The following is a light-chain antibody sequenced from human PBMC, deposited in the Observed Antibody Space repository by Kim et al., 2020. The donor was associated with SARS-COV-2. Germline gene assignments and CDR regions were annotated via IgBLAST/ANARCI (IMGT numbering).Light chain of an antibody. J-gene: IGKJ2*02. CDR2: DES. Sequence: ASVEARITTVGHNSQDISNYLNWYQQKPGKAPNLLIYDESNLETGVPSSFSGSGSGTDFTFTISSLQLEDIQKYYFQQYINLPGTFGEGTKL. CDR3: QQYINLPGT. CDR1: QDISNY. V-gene: IGKV1-33*01.